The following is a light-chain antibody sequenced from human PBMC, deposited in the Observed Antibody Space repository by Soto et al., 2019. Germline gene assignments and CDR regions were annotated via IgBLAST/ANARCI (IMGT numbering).Light chain of an antibody. CDR3: CSYAVSSTSNWV. Sequence: QSVLTQPASVSGSPGQSITISCTGTSSDVGSYNLVSWYQQHPGKAPKLMIYEGSKRPSGVSNRFSGSKSGNTASLTISGLQAEDEADYYCCSYAVSSTSNWVFGGGTKLTVL. V-gene: IGLV2-23*01. J-gene: IGLJ3*02. CDR2: EGS. CDR1: SSDVGSYNL.